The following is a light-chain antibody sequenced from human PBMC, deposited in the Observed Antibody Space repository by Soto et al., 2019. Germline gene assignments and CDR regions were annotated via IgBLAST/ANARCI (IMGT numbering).Light chain of an antibody. CDR2: ATF. J-gene: IGKJ4*01. CDR3: QQSFTTPLT. V-gene: IGKV1-39*01. CDR1: QSISSY. Sequence: DIQLTQSPSSLSASVGDRVPITCRASQSISSYLNWYQQKPGKAPKLLIYATFNLQSGVPSRFSGSGSGTDFTLTFRSLQPEDFATYYCQQSFTTPLTFGGGTKVEIK.